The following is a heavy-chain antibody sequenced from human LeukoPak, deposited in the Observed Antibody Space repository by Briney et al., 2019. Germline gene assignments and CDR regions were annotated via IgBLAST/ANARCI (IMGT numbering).Heavy chain of an antibody. D-gene: IGHD3-16*02. CDR1: GYSISSGYY. V-gene: IGHV4-38-2*01. CDR2: IYHSGST. Sequence: SETLSLTCAVSGYSISSGYYWGWIRQPPGKGLEWIGSIYHSGSTYYNPSLKSRVTISVGTSKNQFSLKLSSVTAADTAVYYCARHYDYVWGSYRQPFDYWGQGTLVTVSS. J-gene: IGHJ4*02. CDR3: ARHYDYVWGSYRQPFDY.